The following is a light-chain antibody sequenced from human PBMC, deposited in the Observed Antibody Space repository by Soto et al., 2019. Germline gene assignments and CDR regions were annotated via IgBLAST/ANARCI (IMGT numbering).Light chain of an antibody. Sequence: DIQMTQSPSSVSASVGDRVTITCRASQDISKWIAWYQQQPGRAPKLLIHTASTIQRDVPSRFSVSGSGTAVTITINSLQPEDFATYYCQEAYSFPVTFGLGTRLELK. CDR1: QDISKW. CDR3: QEAYSFPVT. CDR2: TAS. V-gene: IGKV1D-12*01. J-gene: IGKJ5*01.